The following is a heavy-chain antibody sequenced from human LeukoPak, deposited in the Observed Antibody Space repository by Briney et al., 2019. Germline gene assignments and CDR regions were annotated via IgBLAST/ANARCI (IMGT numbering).Heavy chain of an antibody. D-gene: IGHD3-22*01. CDR1: GGSFSGYY. CDR3: ARARDSSGYYYFDY. J-gene: IGHJ4*02. Sequence: PSETLSLTCAVYGGSFSGYYWSWIRQPPGKGLEWIGEINHSGSTNYNPSLKSRVTISVDTSKNQFSLKLSSVTAADTAVYYCARARDSSGYYYFDYWGQGTLVTVSS. V-gene: IGHV4-34*01. CDR2: INHSGST.